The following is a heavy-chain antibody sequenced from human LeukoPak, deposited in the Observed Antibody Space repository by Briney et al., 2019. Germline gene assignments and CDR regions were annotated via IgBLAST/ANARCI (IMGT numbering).Heavy chain of an antibody. CDR2: MNPNSGNT. D-gene: IGHD4-17*01. CDR1: GYTFTSYD. J-gene: IGHJ4*02. CDR3: ARGDYGHYTWDY. V-gene: IGHV1-8*01. Sequence: GASVKVSPKASGYTFTSYDINWVRQATGQGLEWMGWMNPNSGNTGYAQKFQGRVTMTRNTSISTAYMELSSLRSEDTAVYYCARGDYGHYTWDYWGQGTVVTVSS.